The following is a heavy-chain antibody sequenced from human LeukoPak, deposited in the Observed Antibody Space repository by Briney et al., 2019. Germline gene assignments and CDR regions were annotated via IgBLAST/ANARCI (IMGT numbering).Heavy chain of an antibody. D-gene: IGHD2-21*02. J-gene: IGHJ3*02. CDR2: IIPIFGTA. CDR3: ARDRSTVVVTATDAFDI. Sequence: SVKVSCKASGGTFSSYAISWVRQAPGQGLEWMGGIIPIFGTANYAQKFQGRVTMTRDTSISTAYMELSRLRSDDTAVYYCARDRSTVVVTATDAFDIWGQGTMVTVSS. CDR1: GGTFSSYA. V-gene: IGHV1-69*05.